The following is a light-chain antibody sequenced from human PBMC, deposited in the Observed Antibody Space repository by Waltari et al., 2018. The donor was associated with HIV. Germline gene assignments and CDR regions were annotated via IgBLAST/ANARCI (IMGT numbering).Light chain of an antibody. V-gene: IGKV4-1*01. CDR2: WAS. CDR3: QQYFSTLYT. Sequence: DIVMTQSPDSLAVSLGERATINCKSSQSVLFNSKNRNYFAWYQQKPGQPPKLLIYWASTRESGVPDRFSGSGSGTDFTLTISSLQAEDVAVYFCQQYFSTLYTFGQGTKLEIK. CDR1: QSVLFNSKNRNY. J-gene: IGKJ2*01.